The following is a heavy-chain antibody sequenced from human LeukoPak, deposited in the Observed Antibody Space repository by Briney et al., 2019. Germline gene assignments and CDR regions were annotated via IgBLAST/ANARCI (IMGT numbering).Heavy chain of an antibody. CDR1: GFTFSSYA. Sequence: GGSLRLSCAASGFTFSSYAMSWVRQAPGKGLEWVSSISNSSSYIYYADSVRGRFTISRDNAKNSLYLQMNSLTAEDMAVYYCAKFFDDWGQGTLVTVSS. CDR2: ISNSSSYI. CDR3: AKFFDD. V-gene: IGHV3-21*01. J-gene: IGHJ4*02.